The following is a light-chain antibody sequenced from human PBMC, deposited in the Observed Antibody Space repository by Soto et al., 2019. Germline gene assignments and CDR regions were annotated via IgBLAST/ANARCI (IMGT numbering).Light chain of an antibody. CDR3: EQDYIWPLT. J-gene: IGKJ4*01. CDR2: GPS. Sequence: EMVMTQSPAALSVSPGESATLSCRASQSVRSNLAWYHQRPGQPPSLLIYGPSTRATGIPARFSGSGSGTDFTLTISSLQSEYLAVYSCEQDYIWPLTFGGGTKVEIK. CDR1: QSVRSN. V-gene: IGKV3-15*01.